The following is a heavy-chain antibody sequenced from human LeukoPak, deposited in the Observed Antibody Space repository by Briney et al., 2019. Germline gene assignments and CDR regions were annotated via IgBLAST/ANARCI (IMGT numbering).Heavy chain of an antibody. CDR1: GGSISSYY. CDR3: ARGGYCSSTSCYVRWLARVFDY. D-gene: IGHD2-2*01. V-gene: IGHV4-34*01. CDR2: INHSGST. J-gene: IGHJ4*02. Sequence: SSETLSLTCTVSGGSISSYYWSWIRQPPGKGLEWIGEINHSGSTNYNPSLKSRVTISVDTSKNQFSLKLSSVTAADTAVYYCARGGYCSSTSCYVRWLARVFDYWGQGTLVTVSS.